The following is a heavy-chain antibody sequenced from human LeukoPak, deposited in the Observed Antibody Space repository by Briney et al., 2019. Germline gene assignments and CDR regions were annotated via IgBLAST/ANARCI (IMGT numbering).Heavy chain of an antibody. CDR1: GGTFSNYA. Sequence: GASVKVSCKASGGTFSNYAINWVRQAPGQGLEWMGGIIPIFGTANYAQKFQGRVTITADKSTSTAYMELSSLRSEDTAVYYCARDPGGYYGSGSYGSYFDYWGQGTLVTVSS. J-gene: IGHJ4*02. CDR2: IIPIFGTA. V-gene: IGHV1-69*06. CDR3: ARDPGGYYGSGSYGSYFDY. D-gene: IGHD3-10*01.